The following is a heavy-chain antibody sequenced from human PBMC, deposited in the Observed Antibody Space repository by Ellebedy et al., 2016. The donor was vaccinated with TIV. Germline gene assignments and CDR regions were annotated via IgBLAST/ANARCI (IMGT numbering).Heavy chain of an antibody. CDR1: GASISSYY. D-gene: IGHD3-10*01. J-gene: IGHJ3*02. V-gene: IGHV4-59*01. CDR3: AKRAYGSGNAEVFAI. Sequence: PSETLSLTCTVSGASISSYYWNWLRQPPGRGLEWLGHIFYNGNTNYNPSLKSRATIPLEPSKKQFSLKRTTVTTADTAVYYCAKRAYGSGNAEVFAIWGQGTVVTVSS. CDR2: IFYNGNT.